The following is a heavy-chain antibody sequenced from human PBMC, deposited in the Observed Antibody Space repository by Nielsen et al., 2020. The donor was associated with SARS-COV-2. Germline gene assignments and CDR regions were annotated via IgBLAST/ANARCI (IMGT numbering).Heavy chain of an antibody. J-gene: IGHJ4*02. CDR1: GYRFSVYY. CDR3: AGSCSGWYNFDS. Sequence: ASVKVSCKAPGYRFSVYYMHWVRQAPGQGLEWMGRINPNSGGTNYAQKFQGRVTMTWDTSISTAYMELSGLKSDETAVFYCAGSCSGWYNFDSWGQGTLVTVSS. CDR2: INPNSGGT. V-gene: IGHV1-2*06. D-gene: IGHD6-19*01.